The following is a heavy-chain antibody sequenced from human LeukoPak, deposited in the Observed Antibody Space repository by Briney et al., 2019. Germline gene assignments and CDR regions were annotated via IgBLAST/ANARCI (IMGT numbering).Heavy chain of an antibody. V-gene: IGHV4-34*01. J-gene: IGHJ6*02. Sequence: SETLSLTCAVYGGSFSGYYWSWIRQPPGKGLEWIGEINHSGSSNYNPSLKSRVTISVDTSKNQFSLKLSSVTAADTAVYYCATLGDYYYYGMDVWGQGTTVTVSS. CDR1: GGSFSGYY. D-gene: IGHD3-16*01. CDR3: ATLGDYYYYGMDV. CDR2: INHSGSS.